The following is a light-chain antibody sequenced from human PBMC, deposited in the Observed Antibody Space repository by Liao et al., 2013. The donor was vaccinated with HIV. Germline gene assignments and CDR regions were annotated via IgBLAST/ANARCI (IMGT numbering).Light chain of an antibody. J-gene: IGLJ2*01. CDR3: QVWDTSSDHLVV. CDR2: NAS. V-gene: IGLV3-21*04. CDR1: NIGSKT. Sequence: SYELTQPPSVSVAPGKTASITCGGNNIGSKTVHWYQQRPGQAPVLVIFNASDRPSGIPERFSASTSGKTATLTISRVEAGDEADYYCQVWDTSSDHLVVFGGGTKLTVL.